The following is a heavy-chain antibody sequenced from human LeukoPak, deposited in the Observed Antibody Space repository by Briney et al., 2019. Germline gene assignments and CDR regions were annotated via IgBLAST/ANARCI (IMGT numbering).Heavy chain of an antibody. CDR1: GGSISSSSYY. J-gene: IGHJ1*01. CDR3: ARGYSSGWSPAEYFQH. V-gene: IGHV4-39*07. D-gene: IGHD6-19*01. Sequence: SETLSLTCTVSGGSISSSSYYWGWIRQPPGKGLEWIGSIYYSGSTNYNPSLKSRVTISVDTSKNQFSLKLSSVTAADTAVYYCARGYSSGWSPAEYFQHWGQGTLVTVSS. CDR2: IYYSGST.